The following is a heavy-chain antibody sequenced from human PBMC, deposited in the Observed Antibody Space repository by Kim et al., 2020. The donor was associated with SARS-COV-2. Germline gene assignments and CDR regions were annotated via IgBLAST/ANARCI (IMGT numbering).Heavy chain of an antibody. D-gene: IGHD1-7*01. CDR3: ARLWNYSGHGPDYYYYYGMDV. CDR1: GYSFTSYW. Sequence: GESLKISCKGSGYSFTSYWIGWVRQMPGKGLEWMGIIYPGDSDTRYSPSFQGQVTISADKSISTAYLQWSSLKASDTAMYYCARLWNYSGHGPDYYYYYGMDVWGQGTTVTVSS. J-gene: IGHJ6*02. CDR2: IYPGDSDT. V-gene: IGHV5-51*01.